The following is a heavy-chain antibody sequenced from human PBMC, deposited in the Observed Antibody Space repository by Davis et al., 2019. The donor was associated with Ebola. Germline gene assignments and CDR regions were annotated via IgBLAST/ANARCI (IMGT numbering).Heavy chain of an antibody. CDR1: GFTFSSYR. CDR2: INRDGSDT. J-gene: IGHJ3*02. V-gene: IGHV3-74*01. D-gene: IGHD5-24*01. Sequence: GESLKISCAASGFTFSSYRMHWVRQVPGTGLVWVSRINRDGSDTNYADSVKGRFTISRDNAKNTLYLQKNSLRVEDTAVYYCAREMATTNDAFDIWGQGTMVSVSS. CDR3: AREMATTNDAFDI.